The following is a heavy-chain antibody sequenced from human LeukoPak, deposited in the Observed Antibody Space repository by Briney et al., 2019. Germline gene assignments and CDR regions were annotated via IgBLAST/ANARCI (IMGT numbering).Heavy chain of an antibody. D-gene: IGHD6-13*01. CDR3: ARGTAAAAYNWFDP. V-gene: IGHV1-18*04. J-gene: IGHJ5*02. CDR2: ISAYNGNT. CDR1: GYTFTSYG. Sequence: RASVKVSCKASGYTFTSYGISWVRQAPGQGLEWMGWISAYNGNTNYAQKLQGRVTMTTDTSTSTAYTELRCLRSDDTAVYYCARGTAAAAYNWFDPWGQGTLVTFSS.